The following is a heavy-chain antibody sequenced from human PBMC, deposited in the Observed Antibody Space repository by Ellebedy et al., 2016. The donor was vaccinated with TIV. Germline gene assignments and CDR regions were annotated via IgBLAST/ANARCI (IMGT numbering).Heavy chain of an antibody. D-gene: IGHD2-2*02. Sequence: SQTLSLTCAISGDSFSSNGAAWNWIRQSQSRGLEWLGRTYYRSNWYYDYALSMRSRMTVKADTSKNQFSLHLNSVTPEDTAVYYCVRGAPYGLDTYDVWGQGTMVTVSS. CDR2: TYYRSNWYY. V-gene: IGHV6-1*01. J-gene: IGHJ3*01. CDR1: GDSFSSNGAA. CDR3: VRGAPYGLDTYDV.